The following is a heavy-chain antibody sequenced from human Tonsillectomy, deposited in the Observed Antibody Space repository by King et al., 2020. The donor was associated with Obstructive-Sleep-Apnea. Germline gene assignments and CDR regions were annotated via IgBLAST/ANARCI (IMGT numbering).Heavy chain of an antibody. D-gene: IGHD1-26*01. CDR3: ARGWVGDGWFDP. CDR1: GFSFSGYW. J-gene: IGHJ5*02. CDR2: TNGDGSRT. V-gene: IGHV3-74*03. Sequence: VQLVESGGGLVQPGGSLRLTCAASGFSFSGYWMHWVRQGPGEGLAWVSRTNGDGSRTTYADSVKGRFTISRDNAKNTLYLQMNSLRAEDTAVYYCARGWVGDGWFDPWGQGTLVTVSS.